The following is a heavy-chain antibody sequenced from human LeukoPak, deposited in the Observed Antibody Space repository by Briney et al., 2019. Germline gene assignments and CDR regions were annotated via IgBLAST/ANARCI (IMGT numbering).Heavy chain of an antibody. Sequence: GGSLRLSCAAPGFTFRTYWMAWVRQAPGKGLEWVATIEQDGSERYYVDSVKGRFTISRDNAKNSLYVQMNSLRGEDTAVYYCAGARGWEFSSRGQGTLVTVSS. V-gene: IGHV3-7*01. D-gene: IGHD1-26*01. J-gene: IGHJ4*02. CDR2: IEQDGSER. CDR3: AGARGWEFSS. CDR1: GFTFRTYW.